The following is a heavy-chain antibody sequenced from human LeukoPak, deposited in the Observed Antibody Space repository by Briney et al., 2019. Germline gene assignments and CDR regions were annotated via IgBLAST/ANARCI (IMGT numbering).Heavy chain of an antibody. Sequence: SETLSLTCTVSGGSISSSSYYWGWIRQPPGKGLEWIGSIYYSGSTYYNPSLKSRVTISVDTSKNQFSLKLSSVTAADTAVYYCARDHMITFGGVIVPIGIDYWGQGTLVTVSS. J-gene: IGHJ4*02. CDR1: GGSISSSSYY. V-gene: IGHV4-39*02. CDR2: IYYSGST. CDR3: ARDHMITFGGVIVPIGIDY. D-gene: IGHD3-16*02.